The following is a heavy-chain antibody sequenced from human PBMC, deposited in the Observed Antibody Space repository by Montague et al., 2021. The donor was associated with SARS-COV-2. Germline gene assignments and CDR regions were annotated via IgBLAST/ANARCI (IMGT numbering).Heavy chain of an antibody. D-gene: IGHD1-26*01. Sequence: SETLSLTCTVSGDPISTSSYYWGWIRQSPGRGLEWIGSINYNGRTYYNPSLKSRVTISVDAPKDQFSLQLASMTAADTAVYYCARQPGRGGIVTGFDNYFDYWGQGTLVTVSS. CDR3: ARQPGRGGIVTGFDNYFDY. CDR2: INYNGRT. V-gene: IGHV4-39*01. CDR1: GDPISTSSYY. J-gene: IGHJ4*02.